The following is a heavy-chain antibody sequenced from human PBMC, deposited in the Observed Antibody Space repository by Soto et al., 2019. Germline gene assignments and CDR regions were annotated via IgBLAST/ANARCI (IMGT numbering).Heavy chain of an antibody. CDR2: ISAYNGNT. CDR3: ARDLEAAAGPNWFDP. J-gene: IGHJ5*02. CDR1: GYTFTSYG. D-gene: IGHD6-13*01. Sequence: ASVKVSCKASGYTFTSYGISWVRQAPEQGLEWMGWISAYNGNTNYAQKLQGRVTMTTDTSTSTAYMELRSLRSDDTAVYYCARDLEAAAGPNWFDPWGQGTLVTVSS. V-gene: IGHV1-18*01.